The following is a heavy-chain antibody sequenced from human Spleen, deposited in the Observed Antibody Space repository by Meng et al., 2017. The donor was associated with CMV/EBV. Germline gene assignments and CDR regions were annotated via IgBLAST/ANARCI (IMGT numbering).Heavy chain of an antibody. CDR2: ISAYNGNT. CDR3: ARPDRLWLYYFDY. CDR1: GYTFTSYG. V-gene: IGHV1-18*01. Sequence: TASGYTFTSYGISWVRQAPGQGLEWMGWISAYNGNTNYAQKLQGRVTMTTDTSTSTAYMELRSLRSDDTAVYYCARPDRLWLYYFDYWGQGTLVTVSS. D-gene: IGHD5-18*01. J-gene: IGHJ4*02.